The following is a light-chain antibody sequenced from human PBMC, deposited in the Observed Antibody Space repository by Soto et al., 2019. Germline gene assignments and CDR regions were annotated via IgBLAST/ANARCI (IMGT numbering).Light chain of an antibody. J-gene: IGKJ2*01. CDR1: QRVSSSS. CDR2: AAS. V-gene: IGKV3-20*01. CDR3: QQYVGSPPMYT. Sequence: EIVLTQSPGTLSLSPGERATLSCRASQRVSSSSLAWYQQKPGQAPRLLIYAASRRASGIPGRFSGSGSGTDFTLTISRLEPEDFAVYYCQQYVGSPPMYTFGQGTKLEIK.